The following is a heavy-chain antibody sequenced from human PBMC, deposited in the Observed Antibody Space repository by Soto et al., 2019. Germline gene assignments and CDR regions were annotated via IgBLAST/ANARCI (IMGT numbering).Heavy chain of an antibody. D-gene: IGHD3-22*01. J-gene: IGHJ4*02. CDR3: ARDTTTDSSGYYYSPNNFDY. CDR1: GFTFSSYS. CDR2: ISSSSSYI. Sequence: GGSLRLSCAASGFTFSSYSMNWVRQAPGKGLEWVSSISSSSSYIYYADSVKGRFTIPRDNAKNSLYLQMNGLRAEDTAVYYCARDTTTDSSGYYYSPNNFDYWGQGTLVTVSS. V-gene: IGHV3-21*01.